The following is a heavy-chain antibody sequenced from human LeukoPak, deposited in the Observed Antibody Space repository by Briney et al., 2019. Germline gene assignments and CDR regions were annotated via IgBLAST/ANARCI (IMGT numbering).Heavy chain of an antibody. CDR2: ISSSGSTI. V-gene: IGHV3-11*01. CDR3: ARDRDYSKGNWFDP. Sequence: PGGSLRLSCAASGFTSSDYYMSWIRQAPGKGLEWVSYISSSGSTIYYADSVKGRFTISRDNAKNSLYLQMNSLRAEDTAVYYCARDRDYSKGNWFDPWGQGTLVTVSS. D-gene: IGHD4-11*01. J-gene: IGHJ5*02. CDR1: GFTSSDYY.